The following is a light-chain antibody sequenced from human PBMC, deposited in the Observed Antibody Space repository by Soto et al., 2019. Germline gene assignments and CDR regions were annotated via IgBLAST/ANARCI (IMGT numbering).Light chain of an antibody. CDR3: QQYNTSILFT. CDR1: QSVSSTY. V-gene: IGKV3-20*01. Sequence: EIVLTQSPGTLSLSPGDRASLSCRASQSVSSTYLAWYQQKPGQAPRLLIYSASRRATGIPDRFSGSGSGTDLTLTISRLEPEDFAVYYCQQYNTSILFTFGPGTTVDIK. CDR2: SAS. J-gene: IGKJ3*01.